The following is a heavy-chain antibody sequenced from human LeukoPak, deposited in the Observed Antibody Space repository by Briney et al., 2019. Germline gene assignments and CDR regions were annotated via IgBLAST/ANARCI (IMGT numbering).Heavy chain of an antibody. CDR2: IYTSGST. D-gene: IGHD3-9*01. V-gene: IGHV4-61*02. CDR1: GGSISSGSYY. Sequence: SETLSLTCTVSGGSISSGSYYWSWIRQPAGKGLEWIGRIYTSGSTNYNPSLKSRVTISVDTSKNQFSLKLSSVTAADTAVYYCARGVVLRYFDWSSRMNYYYMDVWGKGTTVTVSS. CDR3: ARGVVLRYFDWSSRMNYYYMDV. J-gene: IGHJ6*03.